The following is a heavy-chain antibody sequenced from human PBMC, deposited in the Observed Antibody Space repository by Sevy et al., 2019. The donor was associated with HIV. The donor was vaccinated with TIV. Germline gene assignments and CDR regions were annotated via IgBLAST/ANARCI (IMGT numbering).Heavy chain of an antibody. J-gene: IGHJ6*02. D-gene: IGHD6-13*01. CDR1: GFIFSTYA. Sequence: GGSLRLSCTASGFIFSTYAMTWVRQAPGKGLEWVSAISGSGGSTYYADSLKSRFTIFRDNSKNTLYLQMNNLRAEDTAVYYCAKGDSTFYGLDVWGQGTTVTVSS. CDR3: AKGDSTFYGLDV. CDR2: ISGSGGST. V-gene: IGHV3-23*01.